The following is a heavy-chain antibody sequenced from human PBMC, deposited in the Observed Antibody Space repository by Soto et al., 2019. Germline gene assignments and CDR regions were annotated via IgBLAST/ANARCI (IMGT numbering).Heavy chain of an antibody. CDR1: GFTFSSYA. D-gene: IGHD3-3*01. CDR3: AKEGRFLEWVIITPWYYFDY. J-gene: IGHJ4*02. Sequence: GGSLRLSCAASGFTFSSYAMSWVRQAPGKGLEWVSAISGSGGSTYYADSVKGRFTISRDNSKNTLYLQMNSLRAEDTAVYYCAKEGRFLEWVIITPWYYFDYWGQGTLVTVSS. V-gene: IGHV3-23*01. CDR2: ISGSGGST.